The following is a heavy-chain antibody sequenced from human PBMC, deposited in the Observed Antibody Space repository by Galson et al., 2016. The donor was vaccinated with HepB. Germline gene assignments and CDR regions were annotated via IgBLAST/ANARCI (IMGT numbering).Heavy chain of an antibody. CDR2: IKSKTDGGTI. J-gene: IGHJ6*03. Sequence: SLRLSCAASGFTFNNAWMSWVRQAPGKGLEWVGRIKSKTDGGTIDYAAPVKGRFTISKDDSKNTVYLQMNSLRTEDTAVYYFTTRFFSSSSCYLPTYYYYYMDVWGKGTTVTVSS. D-gene: IGHD2-2*01. CDR3: TTRFFSSSSCYLPTYYYYYMDV. V-gene: IGHV3-15*01. CDR1: GFTFNNAW.